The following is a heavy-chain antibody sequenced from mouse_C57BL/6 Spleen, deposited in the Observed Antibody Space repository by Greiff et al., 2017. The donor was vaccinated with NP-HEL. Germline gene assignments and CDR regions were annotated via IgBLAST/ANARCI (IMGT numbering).Heavy chain of an antibody. CDR3: AMGMARREYFDY. J-gene: IGHJ2*01. D-gene: IGHD2-3*01. CDR2: IHPSDSDT. CDR1: GYTFTSYW. Sequence: QVQLQQPGAELVKPGASVKVSCKASGYTFTSYWMHWVKQRPGQGLEWIGRIHPSDSDTNYNQKFKGKATLTVDKSSSTAYMQRSSRTSEDAAVYDCAMGMARREYFDYWGQGTTLTVSS. V-gene: IGHV1-74*01.